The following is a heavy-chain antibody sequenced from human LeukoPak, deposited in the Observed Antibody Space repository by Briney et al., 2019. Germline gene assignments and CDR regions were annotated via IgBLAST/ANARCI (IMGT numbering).Heavy chain of an antibody. CDR2: ITGSGIST. Sequence: GGSLRLSCAASGFTFSSYAMSWVRQAPGKGLEWVSAITGSGISTYYADSVKGRFTISRDNCKNTLYLQMTSLRAEGTAVYYCAKAVALGFDYWGQGTLVTVSS. D-gene: IGHD2-21*01. J-gene: IGHJ4*02. CDR1: GFTFSSYA. V-gene: IGHV3-23*01. CDR3: AKAVALGFDY.